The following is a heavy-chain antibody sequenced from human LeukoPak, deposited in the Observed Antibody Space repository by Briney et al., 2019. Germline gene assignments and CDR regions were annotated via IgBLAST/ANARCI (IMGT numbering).Heavy chain of an antibody. CDR2: INHSGST. D-gene: IGHD4-17*01. Sequence: SETLSLTCAAYGGSFSGYYWSWIRQPPGKGLEWIGEINHSGSTNYNPSLKSRVTISVDTSKNQFSLKLSSVTAADTAVYYCARVTVTTSYYFDYWGQGTLVTVSS. J-gene: IGHJ4*02. V-gene: IGHV4-34*01. CDR1: GGSFSGYY. CDR3: ARVTVTTSYYFDY.